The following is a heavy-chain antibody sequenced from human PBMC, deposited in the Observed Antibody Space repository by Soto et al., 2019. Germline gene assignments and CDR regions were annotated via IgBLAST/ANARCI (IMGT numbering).Heavy chain of an antibody. D-gene: IGHD2-2*01. CDR3: ATSGLLVPAATRPYGMDV. J-gene: IGHJ6*02. CDR2: FDPEDGET. Sequence: GASVQVSCKVSGYTLTELSMHWVRQAPGKGLEWMGGFDPEDGETIYAQKFQGRVTMTEDTSTDTAYMELSSLRSEDTAVYYCATSGLLVPAATRPYGMDVWGQGTTVTVSS. V-gene: IGHV1-24*01. CDR1: GYTLTELS.